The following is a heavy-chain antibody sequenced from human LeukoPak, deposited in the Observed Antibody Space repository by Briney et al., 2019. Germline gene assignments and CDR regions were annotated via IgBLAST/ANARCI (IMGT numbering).Heavy chain of an antibody. V-gene: IGHV3-30*02. J-gene: IGHJ4*02. Sequence: SGRSLRLSCAASGFTFSNFGMHWVRQAPGKGLEWAAFIRYDGSDKYYADSVKGRFSISRDNSKNTLYLEMNSLRAEDTAVYYCARNSSGRFDNWGQGTLVTVSS. D-gene: IGHD6-19*01. CDR3: ARNSSGRFDN. CDR1: GFTFSNFG. CDR2: IRYDGSDK.